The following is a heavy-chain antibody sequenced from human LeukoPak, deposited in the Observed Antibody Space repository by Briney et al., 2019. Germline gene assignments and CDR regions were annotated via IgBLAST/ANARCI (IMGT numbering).Heavy chain of an antibody. CDR2: ISSDGNNK. Sequence: GRSLRLSCAASGFTFSSYGMHWVRQAPGKGLEWVAVISSDGNNKNYVDSVKGRFTFSRDNPKNTLYLQMNSLRAEDTAVYYCAKGNDIGGYYYPHFDYWGQGTLVTVSS. V-gene: IGHV3-30*18. J-gene: IGHJ4*02. D-gene: IGHD3-22*01. CDR1: GFTFSSYG. CDR3: AKGNDIGGYYYPHFDY.